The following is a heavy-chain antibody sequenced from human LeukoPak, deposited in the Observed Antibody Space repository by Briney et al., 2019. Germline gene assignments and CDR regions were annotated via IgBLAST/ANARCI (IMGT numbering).Heavy chain of an antibody. V-gene: IGHV1-8*01. CDR2: MNPNSGNT. CDR1: GYTLTSYD. CDR3: ARADSGGYYYYYYGMDV. D-gene: IGHD2-15*01. J-gene: IGHJ6*02. Sequence: ASVKVSCKASGYTLTSYDINWVRQATGQGLECMGWMNPNSGNTGYAQKFQGRVTMTRNTSISTAYMELSSLRSEDTAVYYCARADSGGYYYYYYGMDVWGQGTTVTVSS.